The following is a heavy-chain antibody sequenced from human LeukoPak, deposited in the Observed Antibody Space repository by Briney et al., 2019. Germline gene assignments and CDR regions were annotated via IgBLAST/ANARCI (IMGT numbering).Heavy chain of an antibody. J-gene: IGHJ4*02. CDR2: IKQDGSEK. CDR1: GFTFSSYW. V-gene: IGHV3-7*01. CDR3: AKDIRVRGYSYRGGFDY. D-gene: IGHD5-18*01. Sequence: GGSLRLSCAASGFTFSSYWMSWVRQAPGKGLEWVANIKQDGSEKYYVDSVKGRFTFSRDNAKNSLYLQMNSLRAEDTAVYYCAKDIRVRGYSYRGGFDYWGQGTLVTVSS.